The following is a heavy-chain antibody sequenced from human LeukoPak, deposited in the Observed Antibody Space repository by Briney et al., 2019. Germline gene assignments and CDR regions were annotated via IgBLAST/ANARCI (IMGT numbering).Heavy chain of an antibody. CDR3: ARDPDSGYDGPSDY. Sequence: ASVKVSCKASGYTFTSYGISWVRQAPGQGLEWMGWISAYNGKTNYAQKLQGRVTMTADTSTSTAYMELRSLRSDDTAVYSCARDPDSGYDGPSDYWGQGTLVTVSS. V-gene: IGHV1-18*01. D-gene: IGHD5-12*01. CDR1: GYTFTSYG. CDR2: ISAYNGKT. J-gene: IGHJ4*02.